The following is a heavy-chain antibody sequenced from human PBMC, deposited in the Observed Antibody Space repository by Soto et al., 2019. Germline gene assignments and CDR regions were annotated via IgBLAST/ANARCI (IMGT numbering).Heavy chain of an antibody. J-gene: IGHJ5*02. V-gene: IGHV4-59*01. CDR3: ARGVNYYDSSGDSWFDP. CDR2: ISYSGTT. D-gene: IGHD3-22*01. Sequence: SETLSLTCTASGDSIRGDCWSWIRQPPGKRLEWIAYISYSGTTNYNPSLKSRVTISVDTSKNQFSLKLSSVTAADTAVYYCARGVNYYDSSGDSWFDPWGQGTLVTVSS. CDR1: GDSIRGDC.